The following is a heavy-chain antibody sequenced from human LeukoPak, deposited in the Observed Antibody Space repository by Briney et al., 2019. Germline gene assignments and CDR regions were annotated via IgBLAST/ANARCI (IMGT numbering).Heavy chain of an antibody. Sequence: SGTLSLTCAVSGGSISSSNWWSWVRQPPGKGLEWIGEINHSGRTNYNPSLKSRVTISIDKSKNQLSLKLSSVTAADTAVYYCARAGYAYVAGDYWGQGTLVTVSS. J-gene: IGHJ4*02. V-gene: IGHV4-4*02. CDR1: GGSISSSNW. CDR3: ARAGYAYVAGDY. D-gene: IGHD2-2*01. CDR2: INHSGRT.